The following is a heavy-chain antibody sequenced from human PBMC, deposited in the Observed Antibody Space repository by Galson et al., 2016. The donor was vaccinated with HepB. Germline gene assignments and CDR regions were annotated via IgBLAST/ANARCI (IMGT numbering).Heavy chain of an antibody. V-gene: IGHV3-21*01. CDR1: GFTFSTYT. Sequence: SLRLSCAASGFTFSTYTMNWVRQAPGRGLEWVSSISSSSRYIYYADSVKGRFTSSRDNAKNSLFLQMNSLRAEDTAVYYCARGGPLEMSTILGFDYWGQGTLVTASS. CDR3: ARGGPLEMSTILGFDY. J-gene: IGHJ4*02. D-gene: IGHD5-24*01. CDR2: ISSSSRYI.